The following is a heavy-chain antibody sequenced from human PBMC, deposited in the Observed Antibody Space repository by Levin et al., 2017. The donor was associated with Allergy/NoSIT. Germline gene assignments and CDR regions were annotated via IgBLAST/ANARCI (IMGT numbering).Heavy chain of an antibody. CDR1: GGSISSGGYS. D-gene: IGHD3-10*01. V-gene: IGHV4-30-2*01. J-gene: IGHJ3*02. Sequence: SETLSLTCAVSGGSISSGGYSWSWIRQPPGKGLEWIGYIYHSGSTYYNPSLKSRVTISVDRSKNQFSLKLSSVTAADTAVYYCARASMVRGVPDAFDIWGQGTMVTVSS. CDR2: IYHSGST. CDR3: ARASMVRGVPDAFDI.